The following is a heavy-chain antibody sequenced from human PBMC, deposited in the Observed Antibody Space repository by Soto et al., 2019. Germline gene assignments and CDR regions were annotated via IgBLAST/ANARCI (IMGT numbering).Heavy chain of an antibody. D-gene: IGHD1-26*01. Sequence: GGSLRLSCAASGFSVSNNYMTWVRQAPGKGLEWLSMLYSVGSTYYADSVKGRFTVSRDNSRNTLLHQMNSLGDDDTGVYYGARARLRQWEIRGYAFDIWGQGTMVTVSS. J-gene: IGHJ3*02. V-gene: IGHV3-53*01. CDR1: GFSVSNNY. CDR3: ARARLRQWEIRGYAFDI. CDR2: LYSVGST.